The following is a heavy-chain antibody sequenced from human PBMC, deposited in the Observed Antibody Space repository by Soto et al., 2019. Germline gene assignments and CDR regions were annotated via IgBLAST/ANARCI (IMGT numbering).Heavy chain of an antibody. D-gene: IGHD4-17*01. CDR2: INPNSGGT. CDR3: ARGVTTDYYYGMDV. V-gene: IGHV1-2*04. Sequence: GASVKVSCKASGYTFTGYYMHWVRQAPGQGLEWMGWINPNSGGTNYAQKFQGWVTMTRDTSISTAYMELSRLRSDDTAVYYCARGVTTDYYYGMDVWGQGTTVTVSS. CDR1: GYTFTGYY. J-gene: IGHJ6*02.